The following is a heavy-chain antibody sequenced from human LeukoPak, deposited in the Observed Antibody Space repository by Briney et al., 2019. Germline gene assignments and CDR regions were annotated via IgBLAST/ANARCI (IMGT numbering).Heavy chain of an antibody. CDR2: ISGTNSYI. V-gene: IGHV3-21*01. Sequence: PGGSLRLSCAASGFTSTNYNMNWVRQAPGKGLEWVSSISGTNSYIYYADSVKGRFTISRDNAKNSLYLQKNSLRAEDTAVYYCARIPNSANFPNWFDPWGQGTLVTVSS. D-gene: IGHD4/OR15-4a*01. CDR1: GFTSTNYN. J-gene: IGHJ5*02. CDR3: ARIPNSANFPNWFDP.